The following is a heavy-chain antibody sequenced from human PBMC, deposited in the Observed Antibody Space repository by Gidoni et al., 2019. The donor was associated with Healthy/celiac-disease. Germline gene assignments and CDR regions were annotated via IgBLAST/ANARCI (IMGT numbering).Heavy chain of an antibody. CDR1: GGSISSYY. D-gene: IGHD6-13*01. V-gene: IGHV4-59*08. CDR2: IYYSGST. CDR3: ARSWPKLEWFDP. Sequence: QVQLQESGPGLVKPSETLSLTCTVSGGSISSYYWSWIRQPPGKGLEWIGYIYYSGSTNYNPSLKSRVTISVDTSKNQFSLKLSSVTAADTAVYYCARSWPKLEWFDPWGQGTLVTVSS. J-gene: IGHJ5*02.